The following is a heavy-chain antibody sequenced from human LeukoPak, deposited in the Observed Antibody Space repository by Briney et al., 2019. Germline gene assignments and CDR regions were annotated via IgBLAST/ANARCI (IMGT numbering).Heavy chain of an antibody. CDR3: ARTVGTTLWALDF. Sequence: GESLKISCRAVGYTFTRHWINWVRQMPGKGLEWMGIIYPGDSDTRYSPSFQSQVTISADKCSNTAYLQWSSLKASDTAIYYCARTVGTTLWALDFWGQGTLVTVSS. V-gene: IGHV5-51*01. CDR1: GYTFTRHW. CDR2: IYPGDSDT. D-gene: IGHD3/OR15-3a*01. J-gene: IGHJ4*02.